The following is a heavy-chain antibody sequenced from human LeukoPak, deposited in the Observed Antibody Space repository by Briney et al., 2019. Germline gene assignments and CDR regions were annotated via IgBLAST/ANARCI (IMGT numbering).Heavy chain of an antibody. CDR1: GFTFSSYW. J-gene: IGHJ4*02. D-gene: IGHD4/OR15-4a*01. CDR3: ARRAGAYSHPYDY. V-gene: IGHV3-74*01. Sequence: PGGSLRLSCAASGFTFSSYWMYWVRRAPGKGLVWVSGIKSDGRNTRYADSVKGRFTISRDNSKNTLYLQMNSLRAEDTAVYYCARRAGAYSHPYDYWGQGTLVTVSS. CDR2: IKSDGRNT.